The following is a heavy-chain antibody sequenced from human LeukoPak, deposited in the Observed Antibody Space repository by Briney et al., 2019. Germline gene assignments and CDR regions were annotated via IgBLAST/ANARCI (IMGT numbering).Heavy chain of an antibody. V-gene: IGHV3-74*01. CDR1: GFTFSSYA. J-gene: IGHJ6*02. Sequence: GGSLRLSCAASGFTFSSYAMSWVRQAPGKGVVWVSRIKSDGSETNYADSVKGRFTISRDNAKNTLYLQVNSLRAEDTAVYYCASDRVYYGLDVWGQGTTVSVSS. CDR2: IKSDGSET. CDR3: ASDRVYYGLDV.